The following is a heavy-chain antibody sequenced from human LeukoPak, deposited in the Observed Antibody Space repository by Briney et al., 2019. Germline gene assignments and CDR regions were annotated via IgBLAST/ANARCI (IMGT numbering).Heavy chain of an antibody. CDR2: INAGNGNT. CDR1: GYTFTSYA. D-gene: IGHD3-22*01. V-gene: IGHV1-3*03. J-gene: IGHJ4*02. CDR3: ARVGYYDNSGYYYGDSGLDY. Sequence: ASVKVSCKASGYTFTSYAMHWVRQAPGQRLEWMGWINAGNGNTKYSQEFQGRVTITRDTSASTAYMELSSLRSEDMAVYYCARVGYYDNSGYYYGDSGLDYWGQGTLVTVSS.